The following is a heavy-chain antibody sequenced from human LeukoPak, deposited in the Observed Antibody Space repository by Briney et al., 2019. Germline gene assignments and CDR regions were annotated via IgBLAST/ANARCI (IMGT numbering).Heavy chain of an antibody. D-gene: IGHD4-17*01. J-gene: IGHJ4*02. CDR3: ARPTVTHLDY. V-gene: IGHV3-7*01. Sequence: GGSLRLSCAASGFTFSSFWMSWVRHVPGEGLEWVANINEDGSEKYYVDSVRGRFTISRDNAKNSLYLQMNSLRAEDTAVYYCARPTVTHLDYWGQGTLVTVSS. CDR2: INEDGSEK. CDR1: GFTFSSFW.